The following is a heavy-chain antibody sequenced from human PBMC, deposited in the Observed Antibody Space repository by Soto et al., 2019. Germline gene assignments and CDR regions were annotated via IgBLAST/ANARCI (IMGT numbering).Heavy chain of an antibody. CDR2: IYSGGST. CDR1: GFTVSSNY. D-gene: IGHD3-3*01. V-gene: IGHV3-53*01. J-gene: IGHJ6*02. Sequence: PGGSLRLSWAASGFTVSSNYMSWVRQAPGKGLEWVSVIYSGGSTYYADSVKGRFTISRDNSKNTRYLQMNSLRAEDTAVYYCARTRTSAPFFYYHYRLAVSGQRTTVPVSS. CDR3: ARTRTSAPFFYYHYRLAV.